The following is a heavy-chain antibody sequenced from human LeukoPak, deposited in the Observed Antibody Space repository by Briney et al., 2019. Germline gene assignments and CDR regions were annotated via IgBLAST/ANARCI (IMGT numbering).Heavy chain of an antibody. J-gene: IGHJ5*02. CDR3: ARDGGYCTSTSCYTGWFDP. CDR2: ISAYNGNT. CDR1: GYTFTSYG. Sequence: ASVKVSCKASGYTFTSYGISWVRQAPGQGLEWMGWISAYNGNTNYAQKFQGRVTMTTDTSTSTAYMELRSLRSDDTAVYYCARDGGYCTSTSCYTGWFDPWGQGTLVTVSS. V-gene: IGHV1-18*01. D-gene: IGHD2-2*02.